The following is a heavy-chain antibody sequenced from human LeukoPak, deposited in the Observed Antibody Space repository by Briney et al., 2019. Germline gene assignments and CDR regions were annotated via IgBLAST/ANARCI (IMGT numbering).Heavy chain of an antibody. V-gene: IGHV3-23*01. CDR2: ISGSGGST. J-gene: IGHJ2*01. Sequence: GGSLRLSCAASEFTFDNYAMNWVRQAPGKGLEWVSFISGSGGSTYFADSVKGRFTISRDSSKNTLYLQMNSLRAEDTAVYYCAKDQLGDVVVTNWYFDLWGRGTLVTVSS. CDR3: AKDQLGDVVVTNWYFDL. CDR1: EFTFDNYA. D-gene: IGHD2-15*01.